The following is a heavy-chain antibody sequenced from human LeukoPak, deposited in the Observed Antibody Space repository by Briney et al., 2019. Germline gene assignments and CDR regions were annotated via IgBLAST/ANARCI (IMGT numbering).Heavy chain of an antibody. Sequence: GASVKVSCKASGYTFTNYAMNWVRQAPGQGLEWMRWISAYNGNTNYAQKLQGRVTMTTDTSTSTAYMELRSLRSDDTAVYYCAILRGYYDSSGYYYGDAFDIWGQGTTVTVSS. J-gene: IGHJ3*02. CDR2: ISAYNGNT. D-gene: IGHD3-22*01. CDR1: GYTFTNYA. CDR3: AILRGYYDSSGYYYGDAFDI. V-gene: IGHV1-18*01.